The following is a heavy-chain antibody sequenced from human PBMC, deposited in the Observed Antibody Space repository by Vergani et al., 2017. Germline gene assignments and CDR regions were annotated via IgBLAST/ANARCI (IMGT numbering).Heavy chain of an antibody. Sequence: EVQLLESGGGLVQPGGSLRLSCAASGFTFSSYAMSWVRQAPGKGLEWVSAISGSGGSTYYADSVKGRFTISRDNSKNTLYLQMNSLRAEDTAVYYCAKISLGGAVAGTHRRGDYYYYGMDVWGQGTTVTVSS. J-gene: IGHJ6*02. CDR3: AKISLGGAVAGTHRRGDYYYYGMDV. D-gene: IGHD6-19*01. V-gene: IGHV3-23*01. CDR2: ISGSGGST. CDR1: GFTFSSYA.